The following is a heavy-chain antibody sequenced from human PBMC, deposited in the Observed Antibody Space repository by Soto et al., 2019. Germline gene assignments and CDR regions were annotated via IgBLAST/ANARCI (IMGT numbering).Heavy chain of an antibody. CDR3: ARGNSEDDY. CDR2: INHSGST. J-gene: IGHJ4*02. V-gene: IGHV4-34*01. CDR1: GGSFSGYY. D-gene: IGHD6-13*01. Sequence: QVQLQQWGAGLLKTSETLSLTCAVYGGSFSGYYWSWIRQPPGKGLEWIGEINHSGSTNYNPSLKSRVTISVDTSKNQFTLKLSSVTAADTAVYYCARGNSEDDYWGQGTLVTVSS.